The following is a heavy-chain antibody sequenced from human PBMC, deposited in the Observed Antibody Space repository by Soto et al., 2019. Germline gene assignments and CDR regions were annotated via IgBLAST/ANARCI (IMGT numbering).Heavy chain of an antibody. D-gene: IGHD3-16*01. CDR2: ISYDGSNK. CDR3: AKDLRWSGGDERSGFDY. J-gene: IGHJ4*02. CDR1: GFTFSSYG. V-gene: IGHV3-30*18. Sequence: QVQLVESGGGVVQPGRSLRLSCAASGFTFSSYGMHWVRQAPGKGLEWVAVISYDGSNKYYADSVKGRFTISRDNSKNTLYLQMNSLRAEDTAVYYCAKDLRWSGGDERSGFDYWGQGTLVTVSS.